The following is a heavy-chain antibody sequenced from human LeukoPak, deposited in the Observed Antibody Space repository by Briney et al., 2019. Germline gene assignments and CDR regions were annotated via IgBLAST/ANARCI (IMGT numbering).Heavy chain of an antibody. CDR1: GFTFSDYY. CDR3: ARDQGSGWYFPFEY. CDR2: INWNGGST. D-gene: IGHD6-19*01. Sequence: GGSLRLSCAASGFTFSDYYMSWIRQAPGKGLEWVSGINWNGGSTGYADSVKGRFTISRDNAKNSLYLQMNSLRAEDTAFYYCARDQGSGWYFPFEYWGQGTLVTVSS. V-gene: IGHV3-20*04. J-gene: IGHJ4*02.